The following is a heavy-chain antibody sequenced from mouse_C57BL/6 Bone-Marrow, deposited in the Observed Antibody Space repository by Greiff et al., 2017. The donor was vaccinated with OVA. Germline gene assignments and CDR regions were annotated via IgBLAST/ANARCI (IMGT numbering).Heavy chain of an antibody. CDR3: TVYYYGNWYFDV. CDR2: IEPENGDT. D-gene: IGHD1-1*01. V-gene: IGHV14-4*01. J-gene: IGHJ1*03. CDR1: GFNIKDDY. Sequence: EVKLVESGAELVRPGASVKLSCTASGFNIKDDYMHWVKQRPEQGLEWIGWIEPENGDTEYASKFQGKATITADTSSNTAYLQLSSLTSEDTAVYYCTVYYYGNWYFDVWGTGTTVTVSS.